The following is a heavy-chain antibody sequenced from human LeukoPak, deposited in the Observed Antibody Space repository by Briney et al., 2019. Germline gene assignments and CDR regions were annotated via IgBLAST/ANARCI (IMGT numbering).Heavy chain of an antibody. CDR2: IYYSGST. J-gene: IGHJ4*02. CDR1: GGSMSMYY. CDR3: AREGVTKYYFDY. D-gene: IGHD4-11*01. V-gene: IGHV4-59*01. Sequence: RTAETLSLTCTLSGGSMSMYYWRWVRQPPGKGLEWIGYIYYSGSTDYNPSLNSRVTISVDTSKNQFSLKLSSVTAADTAVYYCAREGVTKYYFDYWGQGTLVTVSS.